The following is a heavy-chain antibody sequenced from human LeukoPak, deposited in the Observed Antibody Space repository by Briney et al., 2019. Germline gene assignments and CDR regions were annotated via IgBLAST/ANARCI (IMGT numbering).Heavy chain of an antibody. V-gene: IGHV4-59*08. CDR2: IYYSGST. CDR1: GGSISHYF. J-gene: IGHJ2*01. D-gene: IGHD6-19*01. Sequence: SETLSLTCAVSGGSISHYFWSWIRQPPGKALEWIGYIYYSGSTNYNPSLKSRVTISVDPSKNQFSLKLNSVTAADTAVYYCAKTVAGYWYFDLWGRGTLVTVSS. CDR3: AKTVAGYWYFDL.